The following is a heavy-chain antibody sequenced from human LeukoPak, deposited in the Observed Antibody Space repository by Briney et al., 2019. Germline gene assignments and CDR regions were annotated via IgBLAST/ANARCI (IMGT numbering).Heavy chain of an antibody. J-gene: IGHJ4*02. CDR1: GFTFSSYA. CDR3: ARARINRQWLVDY. CDR2: ISSNGGST. V-gene: IGHV3-64*01. D-gene: IGHD6-19*01. Sequence: GGSLRLSCAASGFTFSSYAMHWVRQAPGKGLEYVSAISSNGGSTYYANSAKGRFTISRDNSKNTLYLQMGSLRAEDMAVYYCARARINRQWLVDYWGQGTLVTVSS.